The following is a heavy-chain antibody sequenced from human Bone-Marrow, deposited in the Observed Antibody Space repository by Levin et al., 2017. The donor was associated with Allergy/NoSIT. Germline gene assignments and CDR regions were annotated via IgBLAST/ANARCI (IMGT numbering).Heavy chain of an antibody. D-gene: IGHD2-2*01. CDR3: AKGRRCSSTSCYPGDWFDP. CDR2: INPNSGGT. V-gene: IGHV1-2*02. Sequence: GESLKISCKASGYTFTGYYMHWVRQAPGQGLEWMGWINPNSGGTNYAQKFQGRVTMTRDTSISTAYMELSRLRSDDTAVYYCAKGRRCSSTSCYPGDWFDPWGQGTLVTVSS. J-gene: IGHJ5*02. CDR1: GYTFTGYY.